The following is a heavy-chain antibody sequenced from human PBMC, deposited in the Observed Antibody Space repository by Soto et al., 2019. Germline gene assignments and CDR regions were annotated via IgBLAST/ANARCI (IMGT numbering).Heavy chain of an antibody. D-gene: IGHD3-10*01. V-gene: IGHV4-59*01. J-gene: IGHJ4*02. CDR2: IYYSGST. CDR3: AREYGSGSYYDY. CDR1: GGSISSYY. Sequence: SETLSLTCTVSGGSISSYYWSWIRQPPGKGLEWIGYIYYSGSTNYNPSLKSRVTISVDTSKNQFSLKLSSVTAADTAVYYCAREYGSGSYYDYWGQGTLVTAPQ.